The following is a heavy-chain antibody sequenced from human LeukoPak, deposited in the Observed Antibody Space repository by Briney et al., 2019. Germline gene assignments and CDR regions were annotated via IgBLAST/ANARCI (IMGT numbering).Heavy chain of an antibody. Sequence: QPGGSLRFSCAASGFTFGSFSMNRVGQAQGKGLEWVSYTSSSSSSIYYADSVKGRFTISRDNAKNSLYLQMNSLRAEDTAVYYCARDYRRVYGGSSYYSDYWGQGTLVTVSS. CDR2: TSSSSSSI. J-gene: IGHJ4*02. D-gene: IGHD3-22*01. CDR3: ARDYRRVYGGSSYYSDY. CDR1: GFTFGSFS. V-gene: IGHV3-48*01.